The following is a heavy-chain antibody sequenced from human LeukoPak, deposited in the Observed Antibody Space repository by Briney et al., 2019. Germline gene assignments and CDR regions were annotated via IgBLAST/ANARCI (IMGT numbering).Heavy chain of an antibody. V-gene: IGHV1-69*13. CDR2: IIPIFGTA. J-gene: IGHJ4*02. CDR3: ARAGIAVAGVLYY. Sequence: SVKVSCKASGGTFSSYAMSWVRQAPGQGLEWMGGIIPIFGTANYAQKFQGRVTITADESTSTAYMELSSLRSEDTAVYYCARAGIAVAGVLYYWGQGTLVTVSS. D-gene: IGHD6-19*01. CDR1: GGTFSSYA.